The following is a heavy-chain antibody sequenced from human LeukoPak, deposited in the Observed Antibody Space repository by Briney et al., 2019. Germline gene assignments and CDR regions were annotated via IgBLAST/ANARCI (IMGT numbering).Heavy chain of an antibody. J-gene: IGHJ4*02. V-gene: IGHV4-34*01. CDR3: SSGGLGNRLGY. CDR2: ISPGGSI. Sequence: SETLSLTCAVYGGSFSNYFWTWIRQSPGKGLEWIGEISPGGSINYKPSLKSRVIMSVDTSTNRFSLTLNSVTAADSAVYYCSSGGLGNRLGYWGQGTLVTVSS. D-gene: IGHD3/OR15-3a*01. CDR1: GGSFSNYF.